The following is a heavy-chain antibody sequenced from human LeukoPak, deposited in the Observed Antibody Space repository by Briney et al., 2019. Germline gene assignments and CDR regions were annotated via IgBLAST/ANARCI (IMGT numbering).Heavy chain of an antibody. V-gene: IGHV4-34*01. D-gene: IGHD6-13*01. CDR2: INHSGST. CDR1: GGSFSGYY. J-gene: IGHJ6*03. Sequence: SETLSLTCAAYGGSFSGYYWSWIRQPPGKGLEWIGEINHSGSTNYNPSLKSRVTISVDTSKNQFSLKLSSVTAADTAVYYCARQWAGQQLVYIHYYYYYMDVWGKGTTVTISS. CDR3: ARQWAGQQLVYIHYYYYYMDV.